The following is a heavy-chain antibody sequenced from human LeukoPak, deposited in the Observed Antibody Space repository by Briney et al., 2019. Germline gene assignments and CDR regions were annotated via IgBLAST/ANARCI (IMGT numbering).Heavy chain of an antibody. J-gene: IGHJ4*02. Sequence: GGSLRLSCAASGFTFNTYWMSWVRQAPGKGLEWVANIKEDGTRDYYVESMKGRFTISKDNAKNSLYLQVNSLRAEDTAVYYCARDTKARYFDLWGQGTLVTVSS. CDR3: ARDTKARYFDL. CDR2: IKEDGTRD. CDR1: GFTFNTYW. V-gene: IGHV3-7*01.